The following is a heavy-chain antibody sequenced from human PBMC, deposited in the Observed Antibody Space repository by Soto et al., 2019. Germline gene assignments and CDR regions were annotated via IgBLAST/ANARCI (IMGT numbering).Heavy chain of an antibody. CDR1: GGSISVYY. J-gene: IGHJ1*01. V-gene: IGHV4-59*01. D-gene: IGHD3-3*01. CDR2: IYASGSP. Sequence: PETLSLTCTISGGSISVYYWSWVRQPPGHELEWIGYIYASGSPYYNPSLRSRVTISAGTSKNQISLKLTSPTAADTAVYYCARGVESNPPRYWGRGYLVIVSS. CDR3: ARGVESNPPRY.